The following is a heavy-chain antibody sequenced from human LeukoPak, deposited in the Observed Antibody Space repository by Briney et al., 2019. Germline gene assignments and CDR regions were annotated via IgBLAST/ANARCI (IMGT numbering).Heavy chain of an antibody. J-gene: IGHJ5*02. Sequence: SETLSLTCTVSGYSISRGYYWGWIRQPPGKGLEGMGSIYHSGSTYYNPSLKSRVTISVDTSTNPSSQTLSCVTAADPAVYYCAREITRTTVGNWFDPWGKETLVTVS. V-gene: IGHV4-38-2*02. CDR2: IYHSGST. D-gene: IGHD3-10*01. CDR1: GYSISRGYY. CDR3: AREITRTTVGNWFDP.